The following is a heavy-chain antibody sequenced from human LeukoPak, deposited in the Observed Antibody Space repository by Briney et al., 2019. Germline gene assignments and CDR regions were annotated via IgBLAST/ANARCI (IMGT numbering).Heavy chain of an antibody. Sequence: GGSLRLSCAASGFIVNNDYMHWVRQARGKALGSVASIQHGGGNQYYVDSVKGRFTIYRDNSKNTVYLQMNSLRTEDTAVYYCAKREAVAAMSDFDYWGQGTLVTVSS. CDR2: IQHGGGNQ. D-gene: IGHD6-19*01. CDR3: AKREAVAAMSDFDY. CDR1: GFIVNNDY. V-gene: IGHV3-30*02. J-gene: IGHJ4*02.